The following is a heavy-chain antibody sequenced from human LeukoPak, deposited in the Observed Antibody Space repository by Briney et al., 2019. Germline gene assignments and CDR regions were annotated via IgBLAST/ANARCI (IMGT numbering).Heavy chain of an antibody. D-gene: IGHD3-22*01. CDR1: GYTFTGYY. J-gene: IGHJ6*02. V-gene: IGHV1-2*04. CDR2: INPNSGGT. Sequence: ASVKVSCKASGYTFTGYYMHWVRQAPGQGLEWMGWINPNSGGTNYAQKFQGWVTMTRDTSISTAYMELSRLRSDDTAVYYCARDKAYYYDSSGYYWKYYCYGMDVWGQGTTVTVSS. CDR3: ARDKAYYYDSSGYYWKYYCYGMDV.